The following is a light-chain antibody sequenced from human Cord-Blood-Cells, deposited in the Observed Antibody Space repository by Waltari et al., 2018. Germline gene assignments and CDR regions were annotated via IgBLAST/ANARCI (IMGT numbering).Light chain of an antibody. CDR1: SSDVGGYNY. CDR2: DVS. CDR3: SSYTSSSNWV. J-gene: IGLJ3*02. Sequence: QSALTQPASVSGSPGQSITISCTGTSSDVGGYNYVSWYQQHPGKAPKLMIYDVSNRPSGVSNRFSGSKSDNTASLTISGLQAEDEADYYCSSYTSSSNWVFGGGTKLTVL. V-gene: IGLV2-14*03.